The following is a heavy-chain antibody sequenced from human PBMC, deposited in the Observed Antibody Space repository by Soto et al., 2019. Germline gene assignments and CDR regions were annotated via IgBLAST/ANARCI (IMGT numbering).Heavy chain of an antibody. CDR1: GYTFTSYY. CDR2: INPSGGST. V-gene: IGHV1-46*01. CDR3: ARGYSSGWYVAYYYGMDV. D-gene: IGHD6-19*01. Sequence: GASVKVSCKASGYTFTSYYMHWVRQAPGQGLEWMGIINPSGGSTSYAQKFQGRVTMTRDTSTSTVYMELSSLRSEDTAVYYCARGYSSGWYVAYYYGMDVWGQGTTVTVSS. J-gene: IGHJ6*02.